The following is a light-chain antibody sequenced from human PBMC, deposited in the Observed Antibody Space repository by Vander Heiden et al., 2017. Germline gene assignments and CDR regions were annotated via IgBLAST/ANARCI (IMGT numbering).Light chain of an antibody. J-gene: IGLJ2*01. CDR2: EVF. CDR1: SSDMGAHNY. CDR3: SSSTNSIDVL. V-gene: IGLV2-14*01. Sequence: QSALTQPDSVSGSPGQSRTISCTGTSSDMGAHNYVSWYQQHPGKAPKFLIYEVFNRPSGISDRFSGSKSGNTASLTISGLQAEDEAHYFCSSSTNSIDVLFGGGTKLTVL.